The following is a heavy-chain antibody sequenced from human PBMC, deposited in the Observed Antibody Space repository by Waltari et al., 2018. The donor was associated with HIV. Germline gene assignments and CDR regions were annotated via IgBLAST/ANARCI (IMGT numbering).Heavy chain of an antibody. D-gene: IGHD3-9*01. V-gene: IGHV3-74*01. J-gene: IGHJ3*02. Sequence: EVQLVESGGGLVEPGGSLRLSCAASGFTFSSYWMHWDRQASGTGLVWYSRIKWSGGSKSYADYGKGRFTISRDNAKNTLYLQMNSLGAEGTAVYYCARDHSVRYFDNPHGVDIWGQGTMVTVSS. CDR3: ARDHSVRYFDNPHGVDI. CDR2: IKWSGGSK. CDR1: GFTFSSYW.